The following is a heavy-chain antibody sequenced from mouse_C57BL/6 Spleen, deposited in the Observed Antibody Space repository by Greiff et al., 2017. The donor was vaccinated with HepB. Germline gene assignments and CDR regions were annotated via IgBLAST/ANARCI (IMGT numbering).Heavy chain of an antibody. J-gene: IGHJ3*01. CDR1: GYTFTDYN. D-gene: IGHD2-2*01. V-gene: IGHV1-18*01. CDR3: ARRRGVYGYAWFAY. CDR2: INPNNGGT. Sequence: EVQLQQSGPELVKPGASVKIPCKASGYTFTDYNMDWVKQSHGKSLEWIGDINPNNGGTIYNQKFKGKATLTVDKSSSTAYMELRSLTSEDTAVYYCARRRGVYGYAWFAYWGQGTLVTVSA.